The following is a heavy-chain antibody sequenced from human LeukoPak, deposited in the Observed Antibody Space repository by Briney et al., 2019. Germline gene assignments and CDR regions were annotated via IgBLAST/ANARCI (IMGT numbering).Heavy chain of an antibody. CDR2: IQYDGSKN. V-gene: IGHV3-33*05. Sequence: PGRSLTLSCAASGFTFSSYGMHWVRQAPAKGLEWVAGIQYDGSKNYYGDSVKGRFTISRDNSKNTLYLQTNSLRPEDTAVYYCAGRGDGNLYYFDHWGQGTLVTASS. CDR3: AGRGDGNLYYFDH. J-gene: IGHJ4*02. D-gene: IGHD5-24*01. CDR1: GFTFSSYG.